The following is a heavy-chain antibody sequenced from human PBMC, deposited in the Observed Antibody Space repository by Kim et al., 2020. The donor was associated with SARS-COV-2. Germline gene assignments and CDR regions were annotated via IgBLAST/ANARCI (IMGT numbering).Heavy chain of an antibody. CDR3: ARDSTVYYYYGMDV. CDR2: IKQDGSEK. Sequence: GGSLRLSCAASGFTFSSYWMSWVRQAPGKGLEWVANIKQDGSEKYYVDSVKGRFTISRDNAQNSLYLQMNSLRAEDTAVYYCARDSTVYYYYGMDVWGQGTTVTVSS. V-gene: IGHV3-7*01. J-gene: IGHJ6*02. CDR1: GFTFSSYW.